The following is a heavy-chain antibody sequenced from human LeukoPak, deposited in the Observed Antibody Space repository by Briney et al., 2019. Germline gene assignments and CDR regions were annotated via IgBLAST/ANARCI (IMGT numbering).Heavy chain of an antibody. CDR1: GGTFSSYA. CDR2: IIPIFGTA. V-gene: IGHV1-69*06. Sequence: SVKVSCKASGGTFSSYAISWVRQAPGQGLEWVGGIIPIFGTANYAQKFQGRVTITADKSTSTAYMELSSLRSEDTAVYYCATIKSRITMTVVDISFDYWGQGTLVTVSS. CDR3: ATIKSRITMTVVDISFDY. D-gene: IGHD3-22*01. J-gene: IGHJ4*02.